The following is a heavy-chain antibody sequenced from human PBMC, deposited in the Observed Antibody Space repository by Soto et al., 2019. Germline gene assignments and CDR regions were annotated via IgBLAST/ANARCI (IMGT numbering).Heavy chain of an antibody. D-gene: IGHD4-4*01. Sequence: PGGSLRLSCAASGFTFSSYWMSWVRQAPGKGLEWVANIKQDGSEEYYVGSVKGRFTISRDNAKNSLYLQMNSLTAEDTAVFYCASGNNYYAMDVWGQGTTVTVSS. CDR3: ASGNNYYAMDV. V-gene: IGHV3-7*03. J-gene: IGHJ6*02. CDR2: IKQDGSEE. CDR1: GFTFSSYW.